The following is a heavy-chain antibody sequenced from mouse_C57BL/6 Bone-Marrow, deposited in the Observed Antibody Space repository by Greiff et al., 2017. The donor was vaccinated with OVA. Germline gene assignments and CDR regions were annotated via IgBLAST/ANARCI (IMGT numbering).Heavy chain of an antibody. J-gene: IGHJ2*01. CDR3: ARDDY. V-gene: IGHV14-3*01. CDR1: GFNIKNTY. Sequence: DVQLQESVAELVRPGASVKLSCTASGFNIKNTYMPWVKQRPEQGLEWIGRIDPANGNTKYAPKFQGKATITADPSSNTAYLQLSSLTSEDTAIYYCARDDYWGQGTTLTVSS. CDR2: IDPANGNT.